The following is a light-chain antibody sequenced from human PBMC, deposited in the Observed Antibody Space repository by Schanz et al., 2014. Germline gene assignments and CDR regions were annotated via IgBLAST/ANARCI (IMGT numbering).Light chain of an antibody. CDR3: QKYNSAPPLT. CDR1: QSVSSN. Sequence: EMVMTQSPATLSVSPGERATLSCRASQSVSSNLAWYQQKPGQAPRLLIYGASNRATGIPDRFSGSGSGTDFTLTISSLQPEDVATYYCQKYNSAPPLTFGGGTKVEIK. J-gene: IGKJ4*01. CDR2: GAS. V-gene: IGKV3D-15*01.